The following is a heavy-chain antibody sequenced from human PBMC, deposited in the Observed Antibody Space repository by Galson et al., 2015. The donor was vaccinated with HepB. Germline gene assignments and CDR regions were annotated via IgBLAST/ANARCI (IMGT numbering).Heavy chain of an antibody. CDR3: AKDPYDFWSGYLLTAGYGMDV. D-gene: IGHD3-3*01. CDR1: GFTFSSYA. V-gene: IGHV3-23*01. J-gene: IGHJ6*02. Sequence: SLRLSCAASGFTFSSYAMSWVRQAPGKGLEWVSAISGSGGSTYYADSVKGRFTISRDNSKNTLYLQMNSLRAEDTAVYYCAKDPYDFWSGYLLTAGYGMDVWGQGTTVTVSS. CDR2: ISGSGGST.